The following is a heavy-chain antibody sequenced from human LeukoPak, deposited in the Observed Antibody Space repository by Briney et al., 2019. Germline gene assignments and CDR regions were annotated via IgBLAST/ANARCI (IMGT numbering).Heavy chain of an antibody. CDR2: IIPIFGTA. V-gene: IGHV1-69*13. Sequence: ASVKVSCKASGGTFSSYAISWVRQAPGQGLEWMGGIIPIFGTANYAQKFQGRVTITADESTSTAYMELGSLRSEDTAVYYCAREGYSSSPTPLDYWGQGTLVTVSS. CDR1: GGTFSSYA. CDR3: AREGYSSSPTPLDY. J-gene: IGHJ4*02. D-gene: IGHD6-6*01.